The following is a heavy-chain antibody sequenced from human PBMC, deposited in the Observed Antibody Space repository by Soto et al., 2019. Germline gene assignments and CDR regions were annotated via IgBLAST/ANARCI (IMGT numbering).Heavy chain of an antibody. V-gene: IGHV3-30-3*01. CDR3: AREYYCGGRVIGSLDL. CDR2: VSSEGGTQ. D-gene: IGHD2-21*01. CDR1: GFIFSTYA. Sequence: QVQLVESGGGVVQPERSLRLSCTASGFIFSTYAMQWVRQAPGKGLEWVAVVSSEGGTQFYADSVKGRFTISRDNSKNSLYLQMSSLTTEDAAVYYCAREYYCGGRVIGSLDLWGRGTLVSVSS. J-gene: IGHJ2*01.